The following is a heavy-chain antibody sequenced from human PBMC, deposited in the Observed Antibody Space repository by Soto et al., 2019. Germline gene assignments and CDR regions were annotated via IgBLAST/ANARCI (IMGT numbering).Heavy chain of an antibody. J-gene: IGHJ6*02. CDR1: GGTFSSYA. V-gene: IGHV1-69*01. D-gene: IGHD2-2*01. Sequence: QVQLVQSGAEVKKPGSSVKVSCKASGGTFSSYAISWVRQAPGQGLEWMGGIIPIFGTANYAQKFQGRVTIPADESTRTAYMELSSLRSEDTAVYYCARSTLFCSSTSCYYYYYGMAVWGQGTTVTVSS. CDR3: ARSTLFCSSTSCYYYYYGMAV. CDR2: IIPIFGTA.